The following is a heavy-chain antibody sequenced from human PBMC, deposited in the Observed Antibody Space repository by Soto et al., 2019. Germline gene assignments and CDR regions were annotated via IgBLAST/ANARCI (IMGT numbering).Heavy chain of an antibody. Sequence: GASVKVSCKVTGYSLSEFSMHWVRQAPGKGLEWMGGFDPEDSKMTPAQKFQGRLTLTEDTSAETAYMELRSLRSEDTAVYYCVRVRRKGATCYNSYFIAFWGQGTPVTVSS. J-gene: IGHJ4*03. CDR3: VRVRRKGATCYNSYFIAF. V-gene: IGHV1-24*01. D-gene: IGHD2-2*01. CDR2: FDPEDSKM. CDR1: GYSLSEFS.